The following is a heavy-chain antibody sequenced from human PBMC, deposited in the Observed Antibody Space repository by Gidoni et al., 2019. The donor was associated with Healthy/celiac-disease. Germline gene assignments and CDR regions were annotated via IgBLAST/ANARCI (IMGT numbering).Heavy chain of an antibody. V-gene: IGHV1-18*01. CDR3: ARGPTYYDFWSGYSAHRWFDP. CDR2: ISAYNGNT. J-gene: IGHJ5*02. CDR1: GYTFTSYG. Sequence: QVQLVQSGAEVKKPGASVKVSCKASGYTFTSYGISWVRQAPGQGLEWMGWISAYNGNTNYAQKLQGRVTMTTDTSTSTAYMELRSLRSDDTAVYYCARGPTYYDFWSGYSAHRWFDPWGQGTLVTVSS. D-gene: IGHD3-3*01.